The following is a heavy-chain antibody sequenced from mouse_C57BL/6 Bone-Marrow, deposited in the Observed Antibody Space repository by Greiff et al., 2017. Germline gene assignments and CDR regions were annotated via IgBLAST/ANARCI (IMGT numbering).Heavy chain of an antibody. Sequence: EVKLMESGPELVKPGASVKIPCKASGYTFTDYNMDWVKQSHGKSLEWIGDINPNNGGTIYNQKFKGKATLTVDKSSSTAYMELRSLTSEDTAVXYCAREATVVATPFAYWGQGTLVTVSA. J-gene: IGHJ3*01. CDR1: GYTFTDYN. CDR2: INPNNGGT. V-gene: IGHV1-18*01. D-gene: IGHD1-1*01. CDR3: AREATVVATPFAY.